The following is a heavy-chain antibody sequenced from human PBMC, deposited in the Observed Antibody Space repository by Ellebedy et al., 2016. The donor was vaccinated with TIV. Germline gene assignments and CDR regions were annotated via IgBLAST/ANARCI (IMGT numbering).Heavy chain of an antibody. CDR1: GFSFSTYW. Sequence: GGSLRLSCAASGFSFSTYWMFWVRQAPGKGLVWVSRINTDGTITDCADSVKGRFTISRDNAKNTLYLQMNSLRADDTAVYYCARDYWGYWGQGTLVTVSS. CDR3: ARDYWGY. CDR2: INTDGTIT. V-gene: IGHV3-74*01. J-gene: IGHJ4*02. D-gene: IGHD3-16*01.